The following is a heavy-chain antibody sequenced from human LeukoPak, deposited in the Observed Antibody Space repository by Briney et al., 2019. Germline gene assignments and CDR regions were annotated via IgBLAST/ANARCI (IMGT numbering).Heavy chain of an antibody. CDR2: ISSNGGST. V-gene: IGHV3-64*01. J-gene: IGHJ3*02. Sequence: GGSLRLSCAASGFTFSSYAMHWVRQAPGKGLEYVSAISSNGGSTYYANSVKGRFTISRDNSKNTLYLQMGSLRAEDMAVYYCARTTTRDAFDIWGQGTMVTVSS. CDR1: GFTFSSYA. D-gene: IGHD1-1*01. CDR3: ARTTTRDAFDI.